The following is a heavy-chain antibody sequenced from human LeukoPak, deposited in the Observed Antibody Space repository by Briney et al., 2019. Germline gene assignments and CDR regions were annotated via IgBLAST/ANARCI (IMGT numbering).Heavy chain of an antibody. D-gene: IGHD3-16*02. CDR1: GGSISSGNYY. V-gene: IGHV4-61*02. CDR2: IYTSGST. CDR3: ASLYGFYDYVWGSYRYTDDAFDI. J-gene: IGHJ3*02. Sequence: SETLSLTCTVSGGSISSGNYYWSWIRQPAGKGLEWIGRIYTSGSTNYNPSLKSRVTISVDTSKNQFSLKLSSVTAADTAVYYCASLYGFYDYVWGSYRYTDDAFDIWGQGTMVTVSS.